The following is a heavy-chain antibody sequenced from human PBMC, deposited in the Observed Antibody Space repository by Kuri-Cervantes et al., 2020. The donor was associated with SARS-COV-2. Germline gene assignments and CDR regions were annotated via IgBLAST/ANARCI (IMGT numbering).Heavy chain of an antibody. CDR3: AGGYTGWISN. CDR2: IYHSGST. CDR1: GGSISSGGYS. V-gene: IGHV4-30-2*01. D-gene: IGHD2-2*03. Sequence: SETLSLTCAVSGGSISSGGYSWSWIRQPPGKGLEWIGYIYHSGSTYYNPSLKSRVTISVDRSRNQFSLRLSSVTAADTAVYYCAGGYTGWISNWGQGTLVTVSS. J-gene: IGHJ4*02.